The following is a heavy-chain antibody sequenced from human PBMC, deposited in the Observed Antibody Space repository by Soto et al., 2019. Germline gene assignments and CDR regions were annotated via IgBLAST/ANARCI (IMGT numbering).Heavy chain of an antibody. CDR3: ARDGPEVDRTVLRFLDYYHGMDV. Sequence: GGSLRLSCAASGFTFSSYAMHWVRQAPGKGLEWVAVISYDGSNKYYADPVKGRFTISRDNSKNPLYLQMNSLRAEDTAVYYCARDGPEVDRTVLRFLDYYHGMDVWGQGTTVTVSS. CDR2: ISYDGSNK. CDR1: GFTFSSYA. V-gene: IGHV3-30-3*01. D-gene: IGHD3-3*01. J-gene: IGHJ6*02.